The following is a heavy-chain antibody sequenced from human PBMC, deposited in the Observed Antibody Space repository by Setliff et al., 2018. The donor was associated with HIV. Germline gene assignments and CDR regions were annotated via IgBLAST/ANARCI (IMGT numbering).Heavy chain of an antibody. CDR3: AKKYSDFWSGQTDV. CDR2: AYYSGGS. Sequence: SETLSLTCNVSGGSIISSNYYWSWIRQPPGKGLEWIASAYYSGGSYYNPSLKTRITLSVDMSKDQFSLRLTSVSAADTAVYYCAKKYSDFWSGQTDVWDKGTTVTVSS. D-gene: IGHD3-3*01. J-gene: IGHJ6*04. V-gene: IGHV4-39*01. CDR1: GGSIISSNYY.